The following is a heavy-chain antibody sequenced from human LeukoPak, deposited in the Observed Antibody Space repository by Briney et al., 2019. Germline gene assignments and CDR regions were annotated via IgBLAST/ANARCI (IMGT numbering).Heavy chain of an antibody. D-gene: IGHD3-3*01. Sequence: GGSLRLSCAASGFTFSSYSMNWVRQAPGKGLEWVSSISSSSSYIYYADSVKGRFTISRDNAKNSLYLQMNSLRAEDTAVYYCARATIFGVDYDYWGQGTLVTVSS. CDR3: ARATIFGVDYDY. J-gene: IGHJ4*02. CDR2: ISSSSSYI. CDR1: GFTFSSYS. V-gene: IGHV3-21*01.